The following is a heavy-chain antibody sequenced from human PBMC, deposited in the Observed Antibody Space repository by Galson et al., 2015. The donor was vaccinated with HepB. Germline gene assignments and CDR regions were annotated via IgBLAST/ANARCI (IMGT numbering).Heavy chain of an antibody. J-gene: IGHJ4*02. D-gene: IGHD2-21*01. CDR1: GYIFYNYW. CDR3: AGQLIAGWSYFFDY. V-gene: IGHV5-51*06. Sequence: QSGAEVKKPGDSLRISCKGSGYIFYNYWIGWVRQMPGKGLEWMGIIYPGDSDTRYSPSFQGHVTISADKSTSTAYLQWNSLKASDTAMYYWAGQLIAGWSYFFDYWGQGTLVTVSA. CDR2: IYPGDSDT.